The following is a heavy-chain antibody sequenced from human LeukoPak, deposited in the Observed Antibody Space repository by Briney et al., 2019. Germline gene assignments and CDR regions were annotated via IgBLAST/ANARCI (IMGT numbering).Heavy chain of an antibody. CDR1: GFTFSSFA. CDR2: ITGSGDST. J-gene: IGHJ4*02. D-gene: IGHD4-11*01. V-gene: IGHV3-23*01. Sequence: PGRSLRLSCAASGFTFSSFAMHWVRQAPGKGLEWVSGITGSGDSTYYADSVKGRFTISRDNSKNTLYLQMNSLRAEDTAVYYCADSNYWYPVDYWGQGTLVTVSS. CDR3: ADSNYWYPVDY.